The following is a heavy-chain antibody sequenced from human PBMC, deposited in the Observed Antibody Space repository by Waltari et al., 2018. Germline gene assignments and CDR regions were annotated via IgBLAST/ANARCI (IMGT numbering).Heavy chain of an antibody. CDR1: GYTFTDYY. J-gene: IGHJ6*03. CDR3: ARAVRGAMDYYYYYYYMDV. Sequence: EVQLVQSGAEVKKPGATVKLSCKASGYTFTDYYLHWVQQAPGKGLEWMGRVDPEDGETIYAEKFQGRVTITADKSTSTAYMELSSLRSEDTAVYYCARAVRGAMDYYYYYYYMDVWGKGTTVTVSS. D-gene: IGHD5-18*01. V-gene: IGHV1-69-2*01. CDR2: VDPEDGET.